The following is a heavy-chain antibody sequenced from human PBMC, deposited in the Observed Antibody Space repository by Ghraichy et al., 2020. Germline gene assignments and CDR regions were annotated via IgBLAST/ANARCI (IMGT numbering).Heavy chain of an antibody. CDR1: GYSISSGYY. CDR3: ARDHPSLDMITFGGVIVMNRGDALDI. V-gene: IGHV4-38-2*02. Sequence: SQTLSLTCTVSGYSISSGYYWGWIRQPPGKGLEWIGSIYHSGSTYYNPSLKSRVTISVDTSKNQFSLKLSSVTAADTAVYYCARDHPSLDMITFGGVIVMNRGDALDIWGQGTMVTVSS. J-gene: IGHJ3*02. CDR2: IYHSGST. D-gene: IGHD3-16*02.